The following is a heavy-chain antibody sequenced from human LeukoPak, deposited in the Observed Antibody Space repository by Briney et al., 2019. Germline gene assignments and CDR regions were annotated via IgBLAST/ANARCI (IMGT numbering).Heavy chain of an antibody. D-gene: IGHD4-23*01. Sequence: ASVKVSCTASGYTFTGYYMHWVRQAPGQGLEWMGIINPSGGSTSYAQKFQGRVTMTRDMSTSTDYMELCSLRSEDTAVYYCARDNSVEDTAWWFDPWGQGTLVTVSS. J-gene: IGHJ5*02. V-gene: IGHV1-46*01. CDR2: INPSGGST. CDR1: GYTFTGYY. CDR3: ARDNSVEDTAWWFDP.